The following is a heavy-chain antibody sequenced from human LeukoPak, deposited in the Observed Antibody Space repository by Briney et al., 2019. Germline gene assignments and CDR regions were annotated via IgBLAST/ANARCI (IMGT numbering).Heavy chain of an antibody. CDR3: AREVPADYGDYGGFDY. J-gene: IGHJ4*02. Sequence: PGGSLRLSCAASGFTFSSYWMYWVRQAPGRGLVWVSLINSDGSSTSYADSVKGRFTISRDNAKNSLYLQMNSLRAEDTAVYYCAREVPADYGDYGGFDYWGQGTLVTVSS. V-gene: IGHV3-74*01. CDR1: GFTFSSYW. CDR2: INSDGSST. D-gene: IGHD4-17*01.